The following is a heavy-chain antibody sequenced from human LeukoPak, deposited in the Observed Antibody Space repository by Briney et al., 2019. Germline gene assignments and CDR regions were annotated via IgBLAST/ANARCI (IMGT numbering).Heavy chain of an antibody. CDR2: IYYSGST. D-gene: IGHD3-10*01. CDR3: ARCMVRGGNPYGMDV. CDR1: GGSISSSSYY. J-gene: IGHJ6*02. V-gene: IGHV4-61*01. Sequence: SETLSLTCTVSGGSISSSSYYWSWIRQPPGKGLEWIGYIYYSGSTNYNPSLKSRVTISVDTSKNQFSLKLSSVTAADTAVYYCARCMVRGGNPYGMDVWGQGTTVTVSS.